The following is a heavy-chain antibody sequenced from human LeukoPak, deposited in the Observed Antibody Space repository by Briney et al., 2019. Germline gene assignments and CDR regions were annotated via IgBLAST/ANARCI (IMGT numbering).Heavy chain of an antibody. J-gene: IGHJ6*02. V-gene: IGHV4-31*03. CDR3: AREVNYDSSGYSTVRYYYGMDV. Sequence: SETLSLTCTVSGGSISSGGYYWSWIRQHPGKGLEWIGYIYYSGSTYYNPSLKSRVTISVDTSKNQFSLKLSSVTAADTAVYYCAREVNYDSSGYSTVRYYYGMDVWGQGTTVTVSS. CDR2: IYYSGST. D-gene: IGHD3-22*01. CDR1: GGSISSGGYY.